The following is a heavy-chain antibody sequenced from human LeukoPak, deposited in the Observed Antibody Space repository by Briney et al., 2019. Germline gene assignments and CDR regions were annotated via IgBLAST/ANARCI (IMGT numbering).Heavy chain of an antibody. V-gene: IGHV4-39*01. D-gene: IGHD6-13*01. J-gene: IGHJ4*02. CDR2: IYYSGSD. CDR3: ARGAPAGGTVGY. CDR1: GDSISSHY. Sequence: SETVSLTCTVSGDSISSHYWGWIRQPPGKGLEWIGIIYYSGSDYQNPSLMSRGTISVDTSKNQFSLKLSSVTAADTAVYYCARGAPAGGTVGYWGQGTLVTVSS.